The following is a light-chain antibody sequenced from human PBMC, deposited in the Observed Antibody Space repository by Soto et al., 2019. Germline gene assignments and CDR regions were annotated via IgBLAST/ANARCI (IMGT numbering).Light chain of an antibody. J-gene: IGKJ3*01. CDR2: DAS. CDR1: QSVSSSY. Sequence: EIVLTQSPGTLSLSPGERATLSCRASQSVSSSYLAWYQQKPGQAPRLLIYDASSRATGIPDRFSGSGSGTDFTLTISRLEPEDFAVYYCQQYGSSPRGFTFGPGTKVDIK. CDR3: QQYGSSPRGFT. V-gene: IGKV3-20*01.